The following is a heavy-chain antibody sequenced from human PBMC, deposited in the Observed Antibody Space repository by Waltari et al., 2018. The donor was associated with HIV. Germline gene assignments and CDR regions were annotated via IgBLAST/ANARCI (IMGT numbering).Heavy chain of an antibody. J-gene: IGHJ5*02. CDR3: AREYCSSTSCLNWFDP. CDR1: GGTFSSYA. Sequence: QVQLVQSGAAVKKPGSSVKVSCKASGGTFSSYAISWVRPAPGQGLEWMGGIIPIFGTANYAQKFQGRVTITADESTSTAYMELSSLRSEDTAVYYCAREYCSSTSCLNWFDPWGQGTLVTVSS. D-gene: IGHD2-2*01. CDR2: IIPIFGTA. V-gene: IGHV1-69*01.